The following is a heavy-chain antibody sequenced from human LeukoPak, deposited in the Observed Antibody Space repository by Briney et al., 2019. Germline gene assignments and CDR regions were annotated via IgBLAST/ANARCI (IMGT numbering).Heavy chain of an antibody. CDR3: AKPYYYGSRSYMDY. J-gene: IGHJ4*02. CDR2: ISGSGGST. V-gene: IGHV3-23*01. CDR1: GFTFSSYA. D-gene: IGHD3-10*01. Sequence: PGGSLRLSCAASGFTFSSYAMSRVRQAPGKGLEWVSAISGSGGSTYYADSVKGRFTISRDNSENTLYLQMNSLRAEDTAVYYCAKPYYYGSRSYMDYWGQGTLVTVSS.